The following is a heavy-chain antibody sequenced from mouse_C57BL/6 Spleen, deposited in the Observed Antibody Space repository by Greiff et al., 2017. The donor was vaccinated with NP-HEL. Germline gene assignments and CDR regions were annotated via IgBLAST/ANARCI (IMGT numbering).Heavy chain of an antibody. J-gene: IGHJ3*01. CDR2: IYPGSGST. V-gene: IGHV1-55*01. D-gene: IGHD1-1*01. CDR3: ARREYYYGSSYGWFAY. Sequence: QVQLQQPGAELVKPGASVKMSCKASGYTFTSYWITWVKQRPGQGLEWIGDIYPGSGSTNYNEKFKSKATLTVDTSSSTAYMQLSSLTSEDSAVYYCARREYYYGSSYGWFAYWGQGTLVTVSA. CDR1: GYTFTSYW.